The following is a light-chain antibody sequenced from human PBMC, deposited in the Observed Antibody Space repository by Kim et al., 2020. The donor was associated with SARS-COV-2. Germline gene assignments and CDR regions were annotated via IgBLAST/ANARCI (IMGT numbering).Light chain of an antibody. CDR2: YDN. V-gene: IGLV3-19*01. Sequence: ETTSITSRRDSRRSCSAAWYQQKTGEAPTLVIYYDNNRPSAGPARFFGASSGDTASLSITRAQAEDEADYYCHSRQNSLSNNYVFGGGTKVTVL. CDR3: HSRQNSLSNNYV. CDR1: SRRSCS. J-gene: IGLJ1*01.